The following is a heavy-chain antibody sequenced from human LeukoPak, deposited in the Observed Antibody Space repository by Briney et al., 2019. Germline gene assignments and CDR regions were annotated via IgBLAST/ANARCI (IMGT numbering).Heavy chain of an antibody. Sequence: PGGSLRLSCAASGFTFSSYAMSWVRQAPGKGLEWVSAISGSGGSTYYADSVKGRFTISRDNSKNTLYLQMNSLRAEDTAVYYCAKVRIYYDSSGPFDYWGQGTLVTVSS. J-gene: IGHJ4*02. CDR3: AKVRIYYDSSGPFDY. V-gene: IGHV3-23*01. D-gene: IGHD3-22*01. CDR2: ISGSGGST. CDR1: GFTFSSYA.